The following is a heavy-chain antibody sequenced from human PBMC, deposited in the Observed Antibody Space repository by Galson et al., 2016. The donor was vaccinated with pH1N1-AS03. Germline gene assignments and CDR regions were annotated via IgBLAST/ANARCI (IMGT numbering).Heavy chain of an antibody. J-gene: IGHJ4*02. Sequence: LSLTCTVSGGSVSSGNYYWSWIRQPPGKGLEWIGYIYNSGSTNYNPSLKSRVTISVDTSKNQFSLKLSSVTAADTAVYYCARAAGTAVAGIDYWGQGTLVTVSS. V-gene: IGHV4-61*01. D-gene: IGHD6-19*01. CDR3: ARAAGTAVAGIDY. CDR2: IYNSGST. CDR1: GGSVSSGNYY.